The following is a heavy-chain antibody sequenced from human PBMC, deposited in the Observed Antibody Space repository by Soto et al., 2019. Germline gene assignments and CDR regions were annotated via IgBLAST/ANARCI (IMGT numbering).Heavy chain of an antibody. CDR1: GGSISSSSYY. Sequence: SETLSLTCTVSGGSISSSSYYWGWIRQPPGKGLEWIGSIYYSGSTYYNPSLKSRVTISVDTSKNQFSLKLSSVTAADTAVYYCARRPEIRYSSGWYVHYYSGMDVWGQGTTVTVSS. CDR2: IYYSGST. J-gene: IGHJ6*02. CDR3: ARRPEIRYSSGWYVHYYSGMDV. D-gene: IGHD6-19*01. V-gene: IGHV4-39*01.